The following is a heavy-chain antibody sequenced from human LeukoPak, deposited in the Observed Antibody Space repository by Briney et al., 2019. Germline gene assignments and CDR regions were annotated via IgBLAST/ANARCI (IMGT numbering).Heavy chain of an antibody. CDR3: AREGSSGHSTKDFQH. D-gene: IGHD3-22*01. CDR2: INPSAGNT. CDR1: GFTFSSYG. V-gene: IGHV1-46*01. J-gene: IGHJ1*01. Sequence: GGSLRLSCAASGFTFSSYGMHWVRQAPGQGLEWLGIINPSAGNTNYAQKFQGRVTMTRDTSTSTVYMDLSSLRSEDTAVYYCAREGSSGHSTKDFQHWGQGTLVTVSS.